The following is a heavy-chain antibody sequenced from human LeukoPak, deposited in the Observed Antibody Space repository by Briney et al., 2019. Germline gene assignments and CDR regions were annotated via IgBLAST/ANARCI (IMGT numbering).Heavy chain of an antibody. CDR1: GGSISSSSYY. CDR3: ARDRRTRTYYYYGMDV. D-gene: IGHD3-10*01. V-gene: IGHV4-39*07. Sequence: SETLSLTCTVSGGSISSSSYYWGWIRQPPGKGLEWIGSIYYSGSTYYNPSLKSRVTISVDTSKNQFSLELSSVTAADTAVYYCARDRRTRTYYYYGMDVGGQGTTVTVSS. J-gene: IGHJ6*02. CDR2: IYYSGST.